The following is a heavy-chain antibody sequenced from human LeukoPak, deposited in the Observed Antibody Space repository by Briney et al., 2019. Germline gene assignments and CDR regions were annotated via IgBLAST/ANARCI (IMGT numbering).Heavy chain of an antibody. J-gene: IGHJ4*02. CDR1: GFTFSNAW. V-gene: IGHV3-15*01. CDR2: IKSKTDDGTT. D-gene: IGHD6-13*01. CDR3: TTDLGSSSWYDY. Sequence: GGSLRLPCAASGFTFSNAWMSWVRQAPGKGLEWVGRIKSKTDDGTTDYAAPVKGRFTISRDDSKNTLYLQMNSLKTEDTAVYYCTTDLGSSSWYDYWGQGTLVTVSS.